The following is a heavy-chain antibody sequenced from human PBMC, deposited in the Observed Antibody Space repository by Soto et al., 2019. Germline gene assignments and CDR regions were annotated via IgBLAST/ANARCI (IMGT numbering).Heavy chain of an antibody. CDR3: ARDRVSGWYLGIY. CDR2: INTYNGNT. CDR1: GHTFTNYG. V-gene: IGHV1-18*01. D-gene: IGHD6-19*01. Sequence: QVQLVQSGAEVKKPGASVKVSCKSSGHTFTNYGISWVRRAPGQGLEWMGWINTYNGNTNYAQKLQGRVTMTTDTSTSTAYMELRSLRSDDTAVYYCARDRVSGWYLGIYWGQGTLLTVSS. J-gene: IGHJ4*02.